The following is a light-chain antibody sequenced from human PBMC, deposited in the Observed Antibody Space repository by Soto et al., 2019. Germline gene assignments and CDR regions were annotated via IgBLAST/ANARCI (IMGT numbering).Light chain of an antibody. J-gene: IGKJ2*01. V-gene: IGKV3-20*01. CDR2: GAS. CDR1: QSVSSSQ. CDR3: QQCATSPHT. Sequence: EIVLTQSPVTLSLSPGESATLSCRASQSVSSSQVAWYQQKPGQAPRLLIYGASSRATGIPDRFSGVGSETDFTLTINRLEPEDFAVYYCQQCATSPHTFGQGTKLEIK.